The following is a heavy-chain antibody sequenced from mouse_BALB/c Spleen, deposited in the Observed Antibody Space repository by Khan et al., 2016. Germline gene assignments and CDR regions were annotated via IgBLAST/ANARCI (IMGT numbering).Heavy chain of an antibody. CDR1: GYSITSGYY. CDR3: ARDGDYFFDY. V-gene: IGHV3-6*02. Sequence: VQLKESGPGLVKPSQSLSLTCSVTGYSITSGYYWTWIRQFPGNKLEWMGYISSDGNNNYNPSLKNRISITRDTSKGQFFLKLNSVTTEDTATYYCARDGDYFFDYWGQGTTLTVSS. J-gene: IGHJ2*01. CDR2: ISSDGNN.